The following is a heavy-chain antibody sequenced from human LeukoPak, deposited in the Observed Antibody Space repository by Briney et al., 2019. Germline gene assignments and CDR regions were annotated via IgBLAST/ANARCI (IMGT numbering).Heavy chain of an antibody. D-gene: IGHD6-13*01. CDR1: GGSISSYY. J-gene: IGHJ4*02. CDR3: ARDVGGYSNSWSDY. Sequence: SETLSLTCTVSGGSISSYYLNWIRQPPGKGLEWIGYIYYGGSTNYNPSLKSRVTISVDTSKNQFSLKLSSVTAADTAVYYCARDVGGYSNSWSDYWGQGTLITVSS. V-gene: IGHV4-59*12. CDR2: IYYGGST.